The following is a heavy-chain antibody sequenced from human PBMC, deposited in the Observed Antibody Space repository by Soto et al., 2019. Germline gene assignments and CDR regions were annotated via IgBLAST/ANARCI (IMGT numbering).Heavy chain of an antibody. J-gene: IGHJ4*02. D-gene: IGHD2-15*01. CDR1: GYTFTSYG. V-gene: IGHV1-18*01. CDR2: ISAYNGNT. CDR3: ASGGGNPSVVGFDY. Sequence: QVPLVQSGAEVKKPGASVKVSCKASGYTFTSYGISWVRQAPGQGLEWMGWISAYNGNTNYAQKLQGRVTMTTDTSTSTAYMELRSLCCDDTAVCYCASGGGNPSVVGFDYWGQGTLVTVSS.